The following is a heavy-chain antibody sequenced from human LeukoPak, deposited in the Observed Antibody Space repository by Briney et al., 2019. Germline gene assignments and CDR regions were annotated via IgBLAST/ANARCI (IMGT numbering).Heavy chain of an antibody. V-gene: IGHV4-59*01. Sequence: SETLSLTCTVSGGSISSYYWSWIRQPPGKGLEWIGYIYYRGSTNYNPSLKSRVTISVDTSKNQFSLKLSSVTAADTAVYYCARINEERYYYMDVWGKGTTVTVSS. CDR2: IYYRGST. D-gene: IGHD2-8*01. J-gene: IGHJ6*03. CDR1: GGSISSYY. CDR3: ARINEERYYYMDV.